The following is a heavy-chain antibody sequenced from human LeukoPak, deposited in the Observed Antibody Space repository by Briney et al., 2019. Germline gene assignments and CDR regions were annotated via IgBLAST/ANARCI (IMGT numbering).Heavy chain of an antibody. J-gene: IGHJ5*02. D-gene: IGHD2-15*01. Sequence: ASVKVSCKASGYTFTSYDINWVRQATGQGLEWMGWMNPNSGNTGHAQKFQGRVTMTRNTSISTAYMELSSLRSEDTAVYYCARGLVVVAATIWFDPWGQGTLVTVSS. V-gene: IGHV1-8*01. CDR1: GYTFTSYD. CDR3: ARGLVVVAATIWFDP. CDR2: MNPNSGNT.